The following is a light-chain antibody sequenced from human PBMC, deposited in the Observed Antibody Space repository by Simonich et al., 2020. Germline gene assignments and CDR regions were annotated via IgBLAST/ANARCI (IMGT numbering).Light chain of an antibody. V-gene: IGLV2-14*01. J-gene: IGLJ3*02. Sequence: QSALTQPASVSGSPGQSITISCTGTSSDVGGYNYVSWYQQHPGKPPKPLIYDVSKQPSGVSNRFAGSKSGNTASLTISGLQAEDEADYYCSSYTSSSTWVFGGGTKLTVL. CDR2: DVS. CDR1: SSDVGGYNY. CDR3: SSYTSSSTWV.